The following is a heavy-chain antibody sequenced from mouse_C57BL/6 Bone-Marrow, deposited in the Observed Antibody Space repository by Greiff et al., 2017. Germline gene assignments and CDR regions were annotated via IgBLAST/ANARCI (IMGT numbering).Heavy chain of an antibody. CDR3: TAESNYVPWVAY. CDR1: GFNIKDYY. V-gene: IGHV14-1*01. Sequence: VQLKQSGAELVRPGASVKLSCTASGFNIKDYYMHWVKQRPEQGLEWIGRIDPEDGDTEYAPKFQGKATMTADTSSNTAYLQLSSLTSEDTAVDYSTAESNYVPWVAYWGQGTLVTVSA. D-gene: IGHD2-5*01. CDR2: IDPEDGDT. J-gene: IGHJ3*01.